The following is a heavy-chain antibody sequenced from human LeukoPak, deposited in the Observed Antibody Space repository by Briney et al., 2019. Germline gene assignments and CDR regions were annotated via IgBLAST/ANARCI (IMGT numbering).Heavy chain of an antibody. J-gene: IGHJ6*02. CDR3: ARYRTLPPYYYYYGMDV. CDR1: GFTFSAYA. D-gene: IGHD3-16*02. Sequence: GGSLRLSCAASGFTFSAYAMHWFRQAPGKGLEWLAVISPTENKNNYADSAKGRFTISRDNSKDTLYLHMNSLRPEDTAVYYCARYRTLPPYYYYYGMDVWGQGTTVTVSS. V-gene: IGHV3-30-3*01. CDR2: ISPTENKN.